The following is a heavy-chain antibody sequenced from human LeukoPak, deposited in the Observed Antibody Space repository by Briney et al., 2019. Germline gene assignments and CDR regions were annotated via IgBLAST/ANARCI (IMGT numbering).Heavy chain of an antibody. J-gene: IGHJ4*02. D-gene: IGHD2-2*01. CDR3: AKEAQGCSITSCYFDS. CDR2: ISDDGNFQ. V-gene: IGHV3-30-3*01. CDR1: GFTFSSYA. Sequence: PGGSLRLSCAASGFTFSSYAMHWVRQAPGKGLQCVAVISDDGNFQYYADSVKGRFTISRDNSKNTLFLQMNSLRAEDTAVYYCAKEAQGCSITSCYFDSWGQGTLVTVSS.